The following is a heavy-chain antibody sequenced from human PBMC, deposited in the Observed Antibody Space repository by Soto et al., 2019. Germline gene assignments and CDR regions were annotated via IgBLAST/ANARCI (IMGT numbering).Heavy chain of an antibody. D-gene: IGHD4-17*01. CDR3: ARATRYGVLDY. CDR1: GGSISSYY. V-gene: IGHV4-59*01. CDR2: IYYSGDT. Sequence: ETLSLTCTVSGGSISSYYWSWIRQPPGKGLEWIGYIYYSGDTNYNPSLKSRVTISVDMSKNQFSLSLSSLTAADTAVYYCARATRYGVLDYWGQGTLVTVSS. J-gene: IGHJ4*02.